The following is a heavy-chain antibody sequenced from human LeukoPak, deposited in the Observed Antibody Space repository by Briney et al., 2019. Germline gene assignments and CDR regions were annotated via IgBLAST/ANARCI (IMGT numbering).Heavy chain of an antibody. CDR3: AKVALGYCSGGSCSGVPPAVYAFDI. J-gene: IGHJ3*02. V-gene: IGHV5-51*01. CDR1: GYSFTSYW. Sequence: GESLKISYKGSGYSFTSYWIGWVRQMPGKGLEWMGIIYPGDSDTRYSPSFQGQVTISADKSISTAYLQWSSLKASDTAMYYCAKVALGYCSGGSCSGVPPAVYAFDIWGQGTMVTVSS. CDR2: IYPGDSDT. D-gene: IGHD2-15*01.